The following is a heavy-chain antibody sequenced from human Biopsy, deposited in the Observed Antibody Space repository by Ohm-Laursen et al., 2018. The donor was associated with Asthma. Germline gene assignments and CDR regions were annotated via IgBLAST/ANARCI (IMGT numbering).Heavy chain of an antibody. D-gene: IGHD6-19*01. CDR3: VRAVRNEQWLDTGDD. V-gene: IGHV4-59*01. CDR1: GGPISSFY. J-gene: IGHJ4*02. Sequence: TLSLTCSVYGGPISSFYWSWIRQSPAKGLEWMGYVYRTGSTNYSPSLKSRITMSVDTSKNRMFLEVTSVTAADTAIYYCVRAVRNEQWLDTGDDGGQGKPVTVSS. CDR2: VYRTGST.